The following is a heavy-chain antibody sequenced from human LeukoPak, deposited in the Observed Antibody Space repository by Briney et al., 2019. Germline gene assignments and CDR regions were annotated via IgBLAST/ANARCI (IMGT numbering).Heavy chain of an antibody. J-gene: IGHJ4*02. Sequence: GGSLRLSCAASGFTFSSYGMHWVRQAPGKGLEWVAFIRCDGSNKYYADSVKARFTLSRDNSKNTMYLQMNTLGAEDTAVYYCATGYSSGWYGRLDYWGQGTLVTVSS. V-gene: IGHV3-30*02. CDR3: ATGYSSGWYGRLDY. D-gene: IGHD6-19*01. CDR2: IRCDGSNK. CDR1: GFTFSSYG.